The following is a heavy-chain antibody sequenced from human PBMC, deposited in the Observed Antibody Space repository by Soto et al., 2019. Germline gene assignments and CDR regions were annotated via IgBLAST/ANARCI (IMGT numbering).Heavy chain of an antibody. CDR1: GFSFSSYE. J-gene: IGHJ4*02. V-gene: IGHV3-48*03. CDR2: VSNSGSIV. CDR3: AREGLGGDFWSGYYSGHYFDY. Sequence: ESGGGLVQPGGSLRLSCAASGFSFSSYEMNWVRQAPGKGLEWVSCVSNSGSIVYYADSVKGRLTISRDNAKNSLYLQMNSLRAEDTAVYYCAREGLGGDFWSGYYSGHYFDYWGQGTLVTVSS. D-gene: IGHD3-3*01.